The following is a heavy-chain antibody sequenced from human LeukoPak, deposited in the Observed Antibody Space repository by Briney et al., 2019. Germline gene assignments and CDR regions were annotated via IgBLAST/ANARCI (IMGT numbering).Heavy chain of an antibody. CDR1: GGSISSSSYY. V-gene: IGHV4-39*07. CDR3: ARAAVGASRFDY. Sequence: ASETLSLTCTVSGGSISSSSYYWGWIRQPPGKGLEWIGSIYYSGSTYYNPSLKSRITISVDTSKNQFSLKLTSVTAADTAVYYCARAAVGASRFDYWGQGTLVTVSS. D-gene: IGHD6-13*01. CDR2: IYYSGST. J-gene: IGHJ4*02.